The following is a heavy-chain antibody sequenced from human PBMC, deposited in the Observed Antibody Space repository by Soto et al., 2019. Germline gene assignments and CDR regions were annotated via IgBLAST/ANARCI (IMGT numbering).Heavy chain of an antibody. CDR1: GYTFTGYA. J-gene: IGHJ4*02. V-gene: IGHV1-3*05. CDR2: INAGNGNT. CDR3: ARAVAVPADFDY. D-gene: IGHD6-19*01. Sequence: QVQVVQSGAEEKKPGASVKVSCTASGYTFTGYAMHWVRQAPGQRLEWMGWINAGNGNTKYSQKFQGRVTITRDTSASTAYMELSRLRSEDTAVYYCARAVAVPADFDYWGQGTLVTVSS.